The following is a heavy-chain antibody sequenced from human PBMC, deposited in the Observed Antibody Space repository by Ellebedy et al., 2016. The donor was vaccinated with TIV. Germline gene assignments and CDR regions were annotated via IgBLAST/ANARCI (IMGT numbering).Heavy chain of an antibody. CDR3: ARDLYYGIDF. CDR1: GFTLSSYW. J-gene: IGHJ6*02. Sequence: GESLKISCAAPGFTLSSYWMSWVRQAPGKGLEWVANIKEDGSDKYYVDSVKGRFTISRDNAKNTLYLQMNSLRADDTAVYYCARDLYYGIDFWGQGTTVTVSS. V-gene: IGHV3-7*01. CDR2: IKEDGSDK.